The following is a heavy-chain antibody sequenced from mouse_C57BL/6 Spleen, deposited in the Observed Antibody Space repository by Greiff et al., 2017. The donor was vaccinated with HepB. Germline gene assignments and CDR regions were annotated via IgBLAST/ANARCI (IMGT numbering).Heavy chain of an antibody. V-gene: IGHV5-17*01. D-gene: IGHD4-1*01. J-gene: IGHJ2*01. Sequence: VQLKQSGGGLVKPGGSLKLSCAASGFTFSDYGMHWVRQAPEKGLEWVAYISSGSSTIYYADTVKGRFTISRGNAKNTLFLQMTSLRSEDTAMYYCATGSNFDYWGQGTTLTVSS. CDR2: ISSGSSTI. CDR1: GFTFSDYG. CDR3: ATGSNFDY.